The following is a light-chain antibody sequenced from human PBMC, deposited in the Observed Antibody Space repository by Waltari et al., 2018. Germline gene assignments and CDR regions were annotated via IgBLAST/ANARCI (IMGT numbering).Light chain of an antibody. J-gene: IGKJ1*01. CDR2: AAS. CDR3: QQHNSHPWT. CDR1: QPISGY. Sequence: DIQMTQSPSSFSASVGDRVTITCRASQPISGYLAWYQQVPGKVPKLLIHAASNLASGVPSRFSGSGSGTQFTLTISSLQPEDFATYYCQQHNSHPWTFGQGTKVEI. V-gene: IGKV1-17*03.